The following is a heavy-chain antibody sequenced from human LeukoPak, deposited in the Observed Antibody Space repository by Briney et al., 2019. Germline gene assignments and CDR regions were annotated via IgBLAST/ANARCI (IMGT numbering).Heavy chain of an antibody. D-gene: IGHD1-26*01. CDR1: GYIFTGYY. J-gene: IGHJ3*02. Sequence: ASVKVSCKASGYIFTGYYMHWVRQAPGQGLEWMGWINPNSGDTNYAQKFQGRVTMTRDTSISTAYMELSRLRSDDTAGYYCAREEHQNDAFDIWGQGTLVTVSS. CDR2: INPNSGDT. CDR3: AREEHQNDAFDI. V-gene: IGHV1-2*02.